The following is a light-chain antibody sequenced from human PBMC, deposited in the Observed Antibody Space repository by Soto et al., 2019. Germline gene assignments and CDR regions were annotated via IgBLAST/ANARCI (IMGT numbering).Light chain of an antibody. CDR3: QQPPRG. V-gene: IGKV3D-7*01. Sequence: EIVLTQSPGTLSLSPGERATLSCRASQSVSSNYLAWCQQKPGKAPKLLIYAASTLQSGVPSRFSGSGSGTDFTLTISSLQPEDFATYYCQQPPRGFGQGTRLEIK. CDR2: AAS. J-gene: IGKJ5*01. CDR1: QSVSSNY.